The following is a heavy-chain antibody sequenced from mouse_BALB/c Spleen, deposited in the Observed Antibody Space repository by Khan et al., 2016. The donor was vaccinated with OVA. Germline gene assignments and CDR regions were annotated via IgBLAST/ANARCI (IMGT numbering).Heavy chain of an antibody. Sequence: VQLQQSGPELVKPGASVKISCKASGYTFTDYNMDWVKQTHGESLEWIGYIFPNNGGTGYNPKFRTKATLTVDNSSSTAYMELRSLTSEDSAVYYCARSGYGSFAYWGQGTLVTVSA. D-gene: IGHD1-2*01. J-gene: IGHJ3*01. CDR2: IFPNNGGT. CDR3: ARSGYGSFAY. CDR1: GYTFTDYN. V-gene: IGHV1S29*02.